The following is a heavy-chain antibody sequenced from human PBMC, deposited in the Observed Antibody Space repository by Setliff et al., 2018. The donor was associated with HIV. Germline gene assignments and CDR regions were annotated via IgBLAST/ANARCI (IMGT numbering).Heavy chain of an antibody. Sequence: HPGGSLRLSCAASRFIFSNYAMHWVRQAPGKGLEWVALISHDGNNKYYADSVKGRFTISRDNAKNSLYLQMNSLRAEDTAVYYCARVMIGYSGYDAFDYWGQGTLVTVSS. D-gene: IGHD5-12*01. CDR2: ISHDGNNK. V-gene: IGHV3-30*04. CDR1: RFIFSNYA. CDR3: ARVMIGYSGYDAFDY. J-gene: IGHJ4*02.